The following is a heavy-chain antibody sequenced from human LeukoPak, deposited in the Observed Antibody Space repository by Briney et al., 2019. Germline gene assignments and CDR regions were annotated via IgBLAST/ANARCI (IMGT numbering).Heavy chain of an antibody. J-gene: IGHJ4*02. D-gene: IGHD3-22*01. V-gene: IGHV3-66*01. Sequence: GGSLRLSCAASGFIVSSNYMSWVRQSPGKGLEWVSAIYSGGNTYYADSVKGRFTISRDNSKNTLYLQMNSLRAEDTAVYYCAKDWGSSGLFDYWGQGTLVTVSS. CDR3: AKDWGSSGLFDY. CDR1: GFIVSSNY. CDR2: IYSGGNT.